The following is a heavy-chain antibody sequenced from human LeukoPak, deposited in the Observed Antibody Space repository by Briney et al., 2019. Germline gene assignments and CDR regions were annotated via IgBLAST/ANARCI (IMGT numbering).Heavy chain of an antibody. D-gene: IGHD1-26*01. Sequence: ASEKVSCKASGYTFTSYGISWVRQAPGQGLEWLGWISTYNGNTHYAQKFQDRVTMTADTSTSTAYMELRSLRSDDTAVYYCARADFQSRGALLGWGQGTLVTVSS. CDR3: ARADFQSRGALLG. CDR2: ISTYNGNT. CDR1: GYTFTSYG. J-gene: IGHJ4*02. V-gene: IGHV1-18*01.